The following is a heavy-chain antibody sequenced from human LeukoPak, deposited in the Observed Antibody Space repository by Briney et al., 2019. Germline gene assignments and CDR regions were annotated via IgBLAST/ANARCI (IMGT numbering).Heavy chain of an antibody. CDR3: AKDWSASSGWFLDY. D-gene: IGHD6-19*01. V-gene: IGHV3-30*02. CDR2: IPYDGSDK. J-gene: IGHJ4*02. CDR1: GFTFTNYA. Sequence: PGGSLRLSCAASGFTFTNYAMHWVRQDPGKGLEWVAFIPYDGSDKYYADSVKGRFTISRDNSKNTLSLQMNSLRADDTAVYYCAKDWSASSGWFLDYWGQGTLVTVSS.